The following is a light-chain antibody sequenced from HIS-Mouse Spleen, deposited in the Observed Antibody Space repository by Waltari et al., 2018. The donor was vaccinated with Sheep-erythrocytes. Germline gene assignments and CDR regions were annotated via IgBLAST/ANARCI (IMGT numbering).Light chain of an antibody. CDR2: STN. J-gene: IGLJ1*01. V-gene: IGLV1-44*01. CDR1: SSNIGRNT. CDR3: AAWDDSLNGYV. Sequence: QSVLTQPPSASGTPGHRVTISCSGSSSNIGRNTVNWYQQLPGTAPKLLIYSTNQRPSGVPARFSGSKSGTSASLAISGLQSEDEADYYCAAWDDSLNGYVFGTGTKVTVL.